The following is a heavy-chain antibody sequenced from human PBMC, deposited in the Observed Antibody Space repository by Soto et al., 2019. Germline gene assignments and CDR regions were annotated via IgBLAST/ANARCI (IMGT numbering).Heavy chain of an antibody. V-gene: IGHV4-4*02. D-gene: IGHD1-26*01. Sequence: PSETLSLTCAVSGGSISSSNWWSWVRQPPGKGLEWIGEIYHSGSTNYNPSLKSRVTISVDKSKNQFSLKLSSVTAADTAVYYCARGIRELLNWFDPWGQGTLVTVSS. CDR3: ARGIRELLNWFDP. J-gene: IGHJ5*02. CDR2: IYHSGST. CDR1: GGSISSSNW.